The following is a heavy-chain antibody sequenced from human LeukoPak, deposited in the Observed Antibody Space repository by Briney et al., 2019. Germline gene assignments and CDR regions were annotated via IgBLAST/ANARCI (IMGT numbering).Heavy chain of an antibody. CDR1: GFTFSAYS. J-gene: IGHJ5*02. CDR2: ISANSDYI. V-gene: IGHV3-21*01. CDR3: ASDLPAATT. Sequence: GGSLRLSCAASGFTFSAYSMSWVRQAPGKGLEWVSSISANSDYIFYPDSMKGRFTISRDNAQKSLYLQMDSLRAEDTAVYYCASDLPAATTWGQGTLVTVSS. D-gene: IGHD2-2*01.